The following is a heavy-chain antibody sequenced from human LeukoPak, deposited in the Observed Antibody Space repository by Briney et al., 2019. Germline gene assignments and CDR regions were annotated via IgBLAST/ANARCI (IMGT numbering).Heavy chain of an antibody. CDR3: ASVGIFGVVTHDAFDI. Sequence: SETLSLTCTVSGGSISSYYWGWIRQPPGKGLEWIGSIYYSGSTYYNPSLKSRVTISVDTSKNQFSLKLSSVTAADTAVYYCASVGIFGVVTHDAFDIWGQGTMVTVSS. CDR2: IYYSGST. J-gene: IGHJ3*02. D-gene: IGHD3-3*02. CDR1: GGSISSYY. V-gene: IGHV4-39*01.